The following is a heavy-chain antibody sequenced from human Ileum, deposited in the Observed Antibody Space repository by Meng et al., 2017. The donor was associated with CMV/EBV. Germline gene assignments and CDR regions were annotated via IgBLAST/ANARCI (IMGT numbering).Heavy chain of an antibody. J-gene: IGHJ3*02. CDR3: VSRDACSGDCPIGAFDT. D-gene: IGHD2-21*02. Sequence: GGSLRLSCAASGFTFSDHYMSWIRQAPGKGLEWVSYISSASGNIQYADSVKGRFTVSRDNAKNSLYLQMNSLRAEDTAMYYCVSRDACSGDCPIGAFDTWGQGTMVTVSS. V-gene: IGHV3-11*01. CDR2: ISSASGNI. CDR1: GFTFSDHY.